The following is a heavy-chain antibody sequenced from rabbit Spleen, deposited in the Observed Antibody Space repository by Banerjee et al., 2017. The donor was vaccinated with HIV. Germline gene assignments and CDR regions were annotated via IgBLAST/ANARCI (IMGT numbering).Heavy chain of an antibody. D-gene: IGHD3-1*01. V-gene: IGHV1S40*01. Sequence: LVKPGASLTLTCTASGFSFSSGDYMCWVRQAPGKGLEWIACIDAGSSGFTYFATWAKGRFTISKTSSTTVTLQMTSLTVADTATYFCARDAGSSFSTCGMDLWGPGTLVTVS. CDR1: GFSFSSGDY. J-gene: IGHJ6*01. CDR3: ARDAGSSFSTCGMDL. CDR2: IDAGSSGFT.